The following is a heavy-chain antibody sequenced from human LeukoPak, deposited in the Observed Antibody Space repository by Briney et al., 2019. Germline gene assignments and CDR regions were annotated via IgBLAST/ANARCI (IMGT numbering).Heavy chain of an antibody. V-gene: IGHV4-59*02. J-gene: IGHJ3*02. CDR2: IHNSGST. CDR1: GGSVRSYY. CDR3: VRDWEGFNFDI. D-gene: IGHD1-26*01. Sequence: SETLSLTCTVSGGSVRSYYWSWIRQPPGEGLEWIAYIHNSGSTNYNPSLKSRVTISVDTSKNHFSLKLSSVTAADTAVYYCVRDWEGFNFDIWGQGTMVTVSS.